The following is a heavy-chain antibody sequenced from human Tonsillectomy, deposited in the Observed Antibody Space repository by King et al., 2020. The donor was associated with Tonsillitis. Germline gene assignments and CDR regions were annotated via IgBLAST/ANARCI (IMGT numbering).Heavy chain of an antibody. CDR1: GFTFGDHG. D-gene: IGHD3-3*02. CDR3: ARGSISWIDS. Sequence: VQLVESGGGVARPGGSLRLSCTASGFTFGDHGMSWVRQRPGKGLEWVSGINSDGDSTAYADSVKGRFSVFRDNAKNSLYLQMNSRRADDTAFYYCARGSISWIDSWGQGSLVTVSA. V-gene: IGHV3-20*04. CDR2: INSDGDST. J-gene: IGHJ4*02.